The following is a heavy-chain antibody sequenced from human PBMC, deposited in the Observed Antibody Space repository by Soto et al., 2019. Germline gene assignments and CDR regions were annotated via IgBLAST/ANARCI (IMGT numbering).Heavy chain of an antibody. Sequence: SVKVSCKASGGTFSSYAISWVRQAPGQGLEWMGGIIPIFGTANYAQKFQGRVTITADESTSTAYMELSSLRSEDTAVYYCAREKGGTVVTPVVAFDIWGQGTMVTVSS. CDR1: GGTFSSYA. D-gene: IGHD2-21*02. CDR2: IIPIFGTA. CDR3: AREKGGTVVTPVVAFDI. J-gene: IGHJ3*02. V-gene: IGHV1-69*13.